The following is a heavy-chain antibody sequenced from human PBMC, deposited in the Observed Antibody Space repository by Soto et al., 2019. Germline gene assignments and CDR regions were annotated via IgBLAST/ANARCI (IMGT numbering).Heavy chain of an antibody. CDR3: AGTGYSSGWGYFDY. Sequence: SETLSLTCTVSGGSISSYYWSWIRQPPGKGLEWIGYIYYSGSNNYNPSLKSRVTRSVDTSKNQFSLKLSSVTAADTDVYYSAGTGYSSGWGYFDYWGQGTLVTVSS. V-gene: IGHV4-59*01. CDR1: GGSISSYY. CDR2: IYYSGSN. D-gene: IGHD6-19*01. J-gene: IGHJ4*02.